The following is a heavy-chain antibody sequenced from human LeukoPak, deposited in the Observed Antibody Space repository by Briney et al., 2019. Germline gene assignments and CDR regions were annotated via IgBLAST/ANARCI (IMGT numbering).Heavy chain of an antibody. CDR3: ARDRRNSSPCFDY. J-gene: IGHJ4*02. Sequence: SETLSLTCTVSGGSIRSGGHYWSWIRQPPGKGLEWIGHIYYSGSTYYNPSLKSRVSIAVDTSKNQFSLKLSSVTAADTAVYYCARDRRNSSPCFDYWGQGSLVTVSS. CDR1: GGSIRSGGHY. D-gene: IGHD3-22*01. CDR2: IYYSGST. V-gene: IGHV4-30-4*01.